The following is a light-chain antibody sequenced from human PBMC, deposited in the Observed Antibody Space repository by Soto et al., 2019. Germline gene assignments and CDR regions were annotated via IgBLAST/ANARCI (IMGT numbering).Light chain of an antibody. CDR3: EEYNSSHIS. CDR1: QDTSNF. Sequence: DIQMTQSPSSLSASVGDRVTITCRASQDTSNFLVWFQQKPGKVPNLLINGASTLNSGVPSRFSGSWSGTDCTLSVSRLQPKDAGIYFGEEYNSSHISFGARTTVDIK. V-gene: IGKV1-27*01. J-gene: IGKJ3*01. CDR2: GAS.